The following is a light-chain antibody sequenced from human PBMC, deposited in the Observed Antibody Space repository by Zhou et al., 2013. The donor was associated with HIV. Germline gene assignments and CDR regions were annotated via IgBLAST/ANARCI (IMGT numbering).Light chain of an antibody. CDR3: QQTNSFPGT. J-gene: IGKJ1*01. CDR2: AAS. V-gene: IGKV1-12*01. Sequence: DIQMTQSPSTLSASVGDRVTITCRASQSISSWLAWYQQKPGKAPKLLIYAASRLQSGVPSRFSGSGSGTDFTLTISSLQPEDFATYYCQQTNSFPGTFGQGTKVEIK. CDR1: QSISSW.